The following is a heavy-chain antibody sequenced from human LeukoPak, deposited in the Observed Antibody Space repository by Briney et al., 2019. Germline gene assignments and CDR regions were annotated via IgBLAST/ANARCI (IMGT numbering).Heavy chain of an antibody. CDR2: IYHSGST. CDR1: GYSISSGYY. Sequence: SETLSLTCTVSGYSISSGYYWGWIRQPPGKGVEWIGSIYHSGSTYYNPSLKSRVTISVDTSKNQFSLKLSSETAADTAVYYCARDRTIFVIDYYMDVWGKGTTVTVSS. V-gene: IGHV4-38-2*02. D-gene: IGHD3-3*01. CDR3: ARDRTIFVIDYYMDV. J-gene: IGHJ6*03.